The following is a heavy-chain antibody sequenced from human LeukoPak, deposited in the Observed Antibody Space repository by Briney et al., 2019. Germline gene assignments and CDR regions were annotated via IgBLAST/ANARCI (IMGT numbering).Heavy chain of an antibody. Sequence: GGSLRLSCAASGFTLSDYYMSWIRQAPGKGLEWVSYISNSGDTMSYADSVKGRFTISRDNAKNSLYLQMNSRRAEDAAIYYCARVRGSYATDYWGQGALVTVSS. V-gene: IGHV3-11*04. CDR2: ISNSGDTM. CDR1: GFTLSDYY. D-gene: IGHD3-16*01. J-gene: IGHJ4*02. CDR3: ARVRGSYATDY.